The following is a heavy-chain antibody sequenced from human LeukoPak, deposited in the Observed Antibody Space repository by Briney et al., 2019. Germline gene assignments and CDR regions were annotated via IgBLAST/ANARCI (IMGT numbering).Heavy chain of an antibody. Sequence: GGSLRLSCAASGFTFSTYSMNWVRQAPGKGLEWVSYITTSSSTIYYADSVKGRFTISRDNAKNSLYLQMSSLRDEDTAVYFCARDSGSSWYYFDYRGQGTLVTVSS. V-gene: IGHV3-48*02. CDR3: ARDSGSSWYYFDY. J-gene: IGHJ4*02. CDR2: ITTSSSTI. CDR1: GFTFSTYS. D-gene: IGHD6-13*01.